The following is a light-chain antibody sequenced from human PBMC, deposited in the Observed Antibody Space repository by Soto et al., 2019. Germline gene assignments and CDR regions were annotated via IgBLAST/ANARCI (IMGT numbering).Light chain of an antibody. V-gene: IGLV2-14*01. CDR2: EVS. Sequence: QSALTQPASVSGSPGQSITISCTRTSSDVGGYNYVSWYQHHPGKAPKFMIYEVSNRPSGVSNRFSGSKSGNTASLTISGLQAEDEADYYCCSYTSANTFVFGTGTKLTVL. J-gene: IGLJ1*01. CDR1: SSDVGGYNY. CDR3: CSYTSANTFV.